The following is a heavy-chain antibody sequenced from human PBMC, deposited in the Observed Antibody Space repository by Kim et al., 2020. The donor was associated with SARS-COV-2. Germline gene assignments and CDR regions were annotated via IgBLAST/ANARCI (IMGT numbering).Heavy chain of an antibody. Sequence: SETLSLTCTASGGSISSYYWSWIRQPPGKGLEWIGYIYYSGSTNYNPSLKSRVTISVDTSKNQFSLKLSSVTAADTAVYYCARVFDYGDVAYYYGMDVWGQGTTVTVSS. CDR1: GGSISSYY. CDR3: ARVFDYGDVAYYYGMDV. D-gene: IGHD4-17*01. J-gene: IGHJ6*02. V-gene: IGHV4-59*13. CDR2: IYYSGST.